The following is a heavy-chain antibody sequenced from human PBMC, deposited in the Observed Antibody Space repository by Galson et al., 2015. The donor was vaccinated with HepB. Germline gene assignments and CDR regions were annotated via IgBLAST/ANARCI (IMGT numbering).Heavy chain of an antibody. CDR2: ISSSSSYI. J-gene: IGHJ2*01. D-gene: IGHD3-3*01. CDR3: ARGGHDFWSGYYTNPSWYFDL. CDR1: GFTFSSYS. Sequence: SLRLSCAASGFTFSSYSMNWVRQAPGKGLEWVSSISSSSSYIYYADSVKGRFTISRDNAKNSLYLQMNSLRAEDTAVYYCARGGHDFWSGYYTNPSWYFDLWGRGTLVTVSS. V-gene: IGHV3-21*01.